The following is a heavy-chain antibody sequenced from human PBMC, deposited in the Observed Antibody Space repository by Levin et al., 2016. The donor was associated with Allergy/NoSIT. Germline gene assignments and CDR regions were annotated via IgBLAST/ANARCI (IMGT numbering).Heavy chain of an antibody. D-gene: IGHD5-24*01. V-gene: IGHV3-30*18. CDR3: GNPESRDGEILGY. CDR1: GFTFSTYG. J-gene: IGHJ4*02. CDR2: TSFDGSNK. Sequence: GESLKISCAASGFTFSTYGLHWVRQAPGKGLEWVAGTSFDGSNKYYADSVKGRFTISRDNSENTLYLQMNSLRTEDTAMYYCGNPESRDGEILGYWGQGTLVTVSS.